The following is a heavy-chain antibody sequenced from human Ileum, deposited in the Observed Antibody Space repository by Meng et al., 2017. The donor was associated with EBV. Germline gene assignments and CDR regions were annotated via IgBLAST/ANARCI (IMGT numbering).Heavy chain of an antibody. CDR2: IIPALGTP. D-gene: IGHD3-10*01. CDR1: GSTFSVYG. Sequence: QVQRVQTGPGVKNPGSSVKVSCKSSGSTFSVYGITWVRQAPGQGLEWMGGIIPALGTPKYARKFQDRLTITADKSTSTGYMELHSLTSNDTAVYFCARGTGADYWGQGTLVTVSS. J-gene: IGHJ4*02. CDR3: ARGTGADY. V-gene: IGHV1-69*06.